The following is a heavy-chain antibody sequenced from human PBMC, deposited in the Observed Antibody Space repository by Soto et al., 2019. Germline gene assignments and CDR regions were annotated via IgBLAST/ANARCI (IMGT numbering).Heavy chain of an antibody. CDR2: IYYSGST. D-gene: IGHD2-8*01. Sequence: SETLSLTCTVSGGSVSSGSYYWSWIRQPPGKGLEWIGYIYYSGSTNYNPSLKSRVTISVDTSKNQFSLKLSSVTAADTAVDFCARDHRAVSQLPPYYYYYYGIDVWGQGTTVTVSS. V-gene: IGHV4-61*01. CDR1: GGSVSSGSYY. J-gene: IGHJ6*02. CDR3: ARDHRAVSQLPPYYYYYYGIDV.